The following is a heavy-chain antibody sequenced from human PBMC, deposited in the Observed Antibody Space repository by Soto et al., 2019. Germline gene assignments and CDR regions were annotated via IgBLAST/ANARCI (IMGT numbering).Heavy chain of an antibody. CDR2: IYWNDGT. V-gene: IGHV2-5*01. Sequence: SGPPLVNPIETLPLQCCFSGFSLSAPGVGVVWNRQPPGGALEWLAIIYWNDGTSIRPTLQSRLSISKDTSKNQVVLTLRNMDPRDTGSEYCARNISGSYCEFDPWGQGAQV. CDR3: ARNISGSYCEFDP. CDR1: GFSLSAPGVG. D-gene: IGHD3-22*01. J-gene: IGHJ5*02.